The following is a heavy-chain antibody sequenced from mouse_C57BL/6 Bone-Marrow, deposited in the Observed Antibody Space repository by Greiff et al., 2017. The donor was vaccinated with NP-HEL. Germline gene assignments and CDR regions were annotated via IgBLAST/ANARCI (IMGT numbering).Heavy chain of an antibody. J-gene: IGHJ3*01. D-gene: IGHD2-3*01. V-gene: IGHV1-82*01. CDR1: GYAFSSSW. CDR3: ARSPDGYPFAY. Sequence: QVQLKESGPELVKPGATVKISCKASGYAFSSSWMNWVKQRPGKGLEWIGRIYPGDGDTNYNGKFKGKATLTADKSSSTAYMQLSSLTSEDSAVYFCARSPDGYPFAYWGQGTLVTVSA. CDR2: IYPGDGDT.